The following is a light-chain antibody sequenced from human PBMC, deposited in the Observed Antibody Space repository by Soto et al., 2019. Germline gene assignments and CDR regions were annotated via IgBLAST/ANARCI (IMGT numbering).Light chain of an antibody. CDR1: QSVSSTY. J-gene: IGKJ1*01. CDR3: KKYGSSRWT. Sequence: EIVLTQSPDTLSLFPGERATLSCRASQSVSSTYLAWYQQKLGQAPRLLIFGASSRATGIPDRFSGSGSGTDFTLTISRLEPEDFAVYYCKKYGSSRWTFGQGTTVDIK. CDR2: GAS. V-gene: IGKV3-20*01.